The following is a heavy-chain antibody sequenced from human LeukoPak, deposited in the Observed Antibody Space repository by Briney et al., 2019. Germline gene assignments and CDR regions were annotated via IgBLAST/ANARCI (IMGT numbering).Heavy chain of an antibody. V-gene: IGHV4-39*01. CDR3: ARSLRGAAHHFGY. D-gene: IGHD6-6*01. CDR2: IYFTGNA. J-gene: IGHJ4*02. Sequence: TSETLSLTCTVSGGSISGSSYYWGWIRQPPGKGLEWIGSIYFTGNAYYNPSLKSRVTISVDTSKNQFSLILRSVTAADTAVYYCARSLRGAAHHFGYWGQGTLVTVSS. CDR1: GGSISGSSYY.